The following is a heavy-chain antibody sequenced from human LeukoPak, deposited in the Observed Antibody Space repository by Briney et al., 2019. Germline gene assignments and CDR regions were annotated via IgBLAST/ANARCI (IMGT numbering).Heavy chain of an antibody. D-gene: IGHD3-3*01. CDR2: INPNNGVT. CDR1: GYTFTGYY. V-gene: IGHV1-2*02. J-gene: IGHJ4*02. CDR3: ARDFDFWSAYSSFDY. Sequence: ASVKVSCKASGYTFTGYYIHWVRQVPGQGLEWMGWINPNNGVTNHAQKFQGRVTMTRDTSISTAYMELSRLTSDDTAMYFCARDFDFWSAYSSFDYWGQGTLVTVSS.